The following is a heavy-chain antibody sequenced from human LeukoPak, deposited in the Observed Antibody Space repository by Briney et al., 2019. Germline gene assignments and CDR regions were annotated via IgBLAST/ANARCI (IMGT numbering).Heavy chain of an antibody. Sequence: ASVKVSCKASGYTFTGYFMHWVRQAPGQGLEWMGWINPNSGGTNYAQKFQGRVTMTGDTSISTAYMDLSSLRSDDTAVYYCARGRWIAPDERYYFDYWGQGTLVTVSS. CDR1: GYTFTGYF. CDR3: ARGRWIAPDERYYFDY. V-gene: IGHV1-2*02. CDR2: INPNSGGT. D-gene: IGHD5-12*01. J-gene: IGHJ4*02.